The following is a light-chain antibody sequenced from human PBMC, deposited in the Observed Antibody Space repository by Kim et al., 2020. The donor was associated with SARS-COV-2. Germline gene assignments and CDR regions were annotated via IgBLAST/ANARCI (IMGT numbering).Light chain of an antibody. Sequence: EIVMTQSPATLSVSPGNRATLSCRASQSISSNLAWYQQKPGQAPRLLIYGASTRATGVPARFNGSGSGAEFTLTISSLQSEDFAVYYCQQYNTAFGQGTKVHIK. J-gene: IGKJ1*01. V-gene: IGKV3-15*01. CDR1: QSISSN. CDR2: GAS. CDR3: QQYNTA.